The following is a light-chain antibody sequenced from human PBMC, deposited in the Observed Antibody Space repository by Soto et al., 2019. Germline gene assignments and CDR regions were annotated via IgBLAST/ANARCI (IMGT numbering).Light chain of an antibody. CDR1: QSVSSTY. CDR2: GAS. V-gene: IGKV3-20*01. J-gene: IGKJ5*01. CDR3: QQYDNSIT. Sequence: EIVLTQSPDTLSLSPGESATLSCRARQSVSSTYLAWYQQKPGRAPRLLIYGASTRATGIPDRFIGSGSGTDFTLTISRLEPDDFAVLYCQQYDNSITFGQGTRLEIE.